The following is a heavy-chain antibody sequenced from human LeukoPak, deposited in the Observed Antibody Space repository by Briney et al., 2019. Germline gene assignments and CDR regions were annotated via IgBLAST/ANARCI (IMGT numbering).Heavy chain of an antibody. CDR2: INPNSGGT. V-gene: IGHV1-2*02. Sequence: ASVKVPCKASGYTFTGYYMHWVRQAPGQGLEWMGWINPNSGGTNYAQKFQGRVTMTRDTSISTAYMELNRLRSDDTAVYYCERDRNYYDSSGYYGHWGQGTLVTVSS. J-gene: IGHJ4*02. D-gene: IGHD3-22*01. CDR3: ERDRNYYDSSGYYGH. CDR1: GYTFTGYY.